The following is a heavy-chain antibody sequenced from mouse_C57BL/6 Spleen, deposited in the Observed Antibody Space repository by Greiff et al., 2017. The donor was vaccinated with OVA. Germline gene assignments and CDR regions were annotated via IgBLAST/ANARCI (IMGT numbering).Heavy chain of an antibody. CDR2: IRLKSDNYAT. J-gene: IGHJ3*01. Sequence: EVKLVESGGGLVQPGGSMKLSCVASGFTFSNYWMNWVRQSPEKGLEWVAQIRLKSDNYATHYAESVKGRFTISSYDSKSSVYLQMNNLRAEDTGIYYCTGDRYYLSWFAYWGQGTLVTVSA. V-gene: IGHV6-3*01. D-gene: IGHD2-3*01. CDR1: GFTFSNYW. CDR3: TGDRYYLSWFAY.